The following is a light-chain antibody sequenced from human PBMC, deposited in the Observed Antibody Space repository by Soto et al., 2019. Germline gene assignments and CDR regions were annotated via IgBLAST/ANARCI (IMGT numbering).Light chain of an antibody. CDR1: SRDVGGYNY. V-gene: IGLV2-14*01. CDR3: SSYTSSSTLLV. Sequence: QSALTQPASVSGSPGQSITISCTGTSRDVGGYNYVSWYQQHPGKAPKLMIYEVSNRPSGVSNRFSGSKSGNTASLTISGLQAEDEADYYCSSYTSSSTLLVFGTGTKVTVL. J-gene: IGLJ1*01. CDR2: EVS.